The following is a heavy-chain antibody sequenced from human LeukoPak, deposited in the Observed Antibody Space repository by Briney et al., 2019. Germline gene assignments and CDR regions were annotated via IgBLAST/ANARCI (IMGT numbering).Heavy chain of an antibody. CDR1: GGSISSGDYY. D-gene: IGHD1-1*01. J-gene: IGHJ3*02. CDR3: AALPPRFSDLEGAFDI. Sequence: SETLSLTXTVSGGSISSGDYYWSWIRQPPGKGLEWIGYIYYSGSTYYNPSLKSRVTISVDTSKNQFSLKLSSVTAADTAVYYCAALPPRFSDLEGAFDIWGQGTMVTVSS. V-gene: IGHV4-30-4*08. CDR2: IYYSGST.